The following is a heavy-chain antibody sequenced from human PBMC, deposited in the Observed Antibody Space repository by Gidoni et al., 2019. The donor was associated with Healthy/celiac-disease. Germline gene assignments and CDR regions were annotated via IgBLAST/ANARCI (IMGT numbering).Heavy chain of an antibody. V-gene: IGHV5-51*01. Sequence: EVQLVQSGAEVKKPGESLKISCKGSGYSFTSYWSGWVRQMPGKGLEWMGIIYPGDSETRYRPSFQGQFTISADKSISTAYLQWSSLKASDTAMYYCARLGGGITMMGNAFDIWGQGTMVTVSS. J-gene: IGHJ3*02. CDR1: GYSFTSYW. CDR3: ARLGGGITMMGNAFDI. D-gene: IGHD3-22*01. CDR2: IYPGDSET.